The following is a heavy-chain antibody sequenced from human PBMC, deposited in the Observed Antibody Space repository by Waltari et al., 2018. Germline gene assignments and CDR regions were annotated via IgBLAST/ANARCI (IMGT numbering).Heavy chain of an antibody. CDR1: GFTFRRYA. V-gene: IGHV3-30-3*01. CDR3: ARCPARYGAFDI. Sequence: QVQLVESGGGVVQPGRSLRLSFAAPGFTFRRYAMHWVRQAPGKGLEWVAVISYDGSNKYYADSVKGRFTISRDNSKNTLYLQMNSLRAEDTAVYYCARCPARYGAFDIWGQGTMVTVSS. CDR2: ISYDGSNK. D-gene: IGHD1-20*01. J-gene: IGHJ3*02.